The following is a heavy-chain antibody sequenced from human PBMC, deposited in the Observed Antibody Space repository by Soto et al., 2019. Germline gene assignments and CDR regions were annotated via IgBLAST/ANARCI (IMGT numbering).Heavy chain of an antibody. CDR3: ARDSGDGFNLVDY. Sequence: TSETLSLTCTVSGGSISSGGYYWSWIRQHPGKGLEWIGYIYKSVNTYYNPSLKSRVTISIDTSKNQFSLKLTSVTAADTAVYYCARDSGDGFNLVDYWGQGTLVTSPQ. D-gene: IGHD1-26*01. J-gene: IGHJ4*02. CDR1: GGSISSGGYY. CDR2: IYKSVNT. V-gene: IGHV4-31*03.